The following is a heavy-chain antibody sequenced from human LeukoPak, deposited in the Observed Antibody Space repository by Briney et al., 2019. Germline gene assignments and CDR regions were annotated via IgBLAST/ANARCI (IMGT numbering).Heavy chain of an antibody. CDR1: GYTFTSYD. D-gene: IGHD2-15*01. CDR2: MNPNSGNT. Sequence: GASVKVSCKASGYTFTSYDINWVRQATGQGLEWMGWMNPNSGNTGYAQKFQGRVTMTRNTSISTAYMELSSLRTEDTALYYCAKDIRLVSRLGRDIAYNMDVWGQGTTVTVSS. V-gene: IGHV1-8*01. J-gene: IGHJ6*02. CDR3: AKDIRLVSRLGRDIAYNMDV.